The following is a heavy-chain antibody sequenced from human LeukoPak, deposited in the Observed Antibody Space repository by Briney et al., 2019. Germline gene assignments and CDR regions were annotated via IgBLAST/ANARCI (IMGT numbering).Heavy chain of an antibody. J-gene: IGHJ4*02. V-gene: IGHV3-23*01. CDR2: ISGSGGST. CDR3: ARADRMYSDYVWGSSRPEYYFDY. Sequence: GGSLRLSCAASGFTCSSYAMSWVRQAPGKGLEWVSAISGSGGSTYYADSVKGRFTISRDNSKNTLYLQMNSLRAKDTAVYYCARADRMYSDYVWGSSRPEYYFDYWGQGTLVTLSS. D-gene: IGHD3-16*01. CDR1: GFTCSSYA.